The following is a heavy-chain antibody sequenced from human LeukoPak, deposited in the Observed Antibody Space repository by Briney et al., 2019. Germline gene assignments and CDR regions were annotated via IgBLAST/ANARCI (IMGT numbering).Heavy chain of an antibody. Sequence: GGSLRLSCAASGFTFSSYWMSWVRQAPGKGLEWVANIKKDGSEKYYVDAVKGRFTISRDNAKTSLYLQMNSLRAEDTAVYYCARDLSGIAGYTYGRGIDYWGQGTLVTVSS. CDR3: ARDLSGIAGYTYGRGIDY. CDR2: IKKDGSEK. V-gene: IGHV3-7*01. CDR1: GFTFSSYW. D-gene: IGHD5-18*01. J-gene: IGHJ4*02.